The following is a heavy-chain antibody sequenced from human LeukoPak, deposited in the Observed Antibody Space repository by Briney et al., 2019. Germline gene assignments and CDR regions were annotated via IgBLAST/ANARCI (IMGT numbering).Heavy chain of an antibody. CDR3: TTELCGGDCYRRNTNY. V-gene: IGHV3-15*01. CDR1: GFTFSNAW. Sequence: GGSLRLSCAASGFTFSNAWMSWVRQAPGKGLEWVSRIKSKTDGGTTDYAAPVKGRFTISRDDSKNTLYLQMNSLKTEDTAVYYCTTELCGGDCYRRNTNYWGQGTLVTVSS. D-gene: IGHD2-21*02. CDR2: IKSKTDGGTT. J-gene: IGHJ4*02.